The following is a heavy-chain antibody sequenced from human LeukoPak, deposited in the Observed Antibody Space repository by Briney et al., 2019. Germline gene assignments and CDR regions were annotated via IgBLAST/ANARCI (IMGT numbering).Heavy chain of an antibody. V-gene: IGHV3-21*04. CDR3: AKDLAEMATIIDY. D-gene: IGHD5-24*01. Sequence: GGSLRLSCAASGFTFSSYYFNWVRQAPGKGLEWVSSISSGSTYIYYADSVKGRFTISRDNAKNSLYLQMNSLRAEDTAVYYCAKDLAEMATIIDYWGQGTLVTVSS. CDR1: GFTFSSYY. J-gene: IGHJ4*02. CDR2: ISSGSTYI.